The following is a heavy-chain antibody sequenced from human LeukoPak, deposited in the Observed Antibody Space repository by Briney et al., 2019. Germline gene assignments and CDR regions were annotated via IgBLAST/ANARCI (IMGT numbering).Heavy chain of an antibody. Sequence: SGPTLVNPKQTLMLTYNLSDVSVSPSGMGVGWVGQPPGGGQEWLAHIYWHGEESYNPSWQARLTSTEGAYKNQVVLTMINVDPVDTATYYCAHLYNTAWYKTTWVGPWGQGTLVTVSS. J-gene: IGHJ5*02. D-gene: IGHD6-19*01. CDR1: DVSVSPSGMG. V-gene: IGHV2-5*01. CDR2: IYWHGEE. CDR3: AHLYNTAWYKTTWVGP.